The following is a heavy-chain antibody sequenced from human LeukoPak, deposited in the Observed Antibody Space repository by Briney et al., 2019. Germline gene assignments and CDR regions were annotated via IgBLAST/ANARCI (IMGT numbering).Heavy chain of an antibody. J-gene: IGHJ4*02. CDR2: ISGSGATT. Sequence: PGGSLRLSCAASGFTFSSCAMTWVRQAPGKGLEWVSSISGSGATTYSADSVKGRFTISRDNSNNTVYLQMNSLRAEDTAVYYCAKDQSRVGASDPFDSWGQGMQVGVSS. CDR1: GFTFSSCA. CDR3: AKDQSRVGASDPFDS. V-gene: IGHV3-23*01. D-gene: IGHD1-26*01.